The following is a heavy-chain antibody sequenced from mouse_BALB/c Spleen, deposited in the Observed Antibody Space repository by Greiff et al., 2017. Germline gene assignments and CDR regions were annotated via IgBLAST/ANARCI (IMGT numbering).Heavy chain of an antibody. CDR1: GFSLTSYG. CDR2: IWSGGST. J-gene: IGHJ4*01. CDR3: ARNSLNDYGSSYYAMDY. Sequence: VQLQESGPGLVQPSQSLSITCTVSGFSLTSYGVHWVRQSPGKGLEWLGVIWSGGSTDYNAAFISRLSISKDNSKSQVFFKMNSLQANDTAIYYCARNSLNDYGSSYYAMDYWGQGTSVTVSS. V-gene: IGHV2-2*02. D-gene: IGHD1-1*01.